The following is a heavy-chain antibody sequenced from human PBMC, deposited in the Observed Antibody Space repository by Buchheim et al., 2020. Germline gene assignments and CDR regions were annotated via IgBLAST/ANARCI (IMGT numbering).Heavy chain of an antibody. CDR2: IKQGGGEN. CDR1: GFPFSSYW. J-gene: IGHJ4*02. V-gene: IGHV3-7*01. D-gene: IGHD3-3*01. CDR3: GLETDY. Sequence: EVQLVESGGGLVQPGGSLRLSCATSGFPFSSYWMSWVRQAPGRGLEWVANIKQGGGENYYVDSVKGRFTILSDNAKNSWYLQMDSLRAEDTAVYYCGLETDYWGPGTL.